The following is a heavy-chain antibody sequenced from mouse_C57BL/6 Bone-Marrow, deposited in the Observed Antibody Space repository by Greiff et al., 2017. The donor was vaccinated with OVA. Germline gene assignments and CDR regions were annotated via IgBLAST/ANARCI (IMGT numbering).Heavy chain of an antibody. V-gene: IGHV5-12*01. J-gene: IGHJ2*01. CDR2: ISNGGGST. CDR3: ARQGRPSSYYVDY. CDR1: GFTFSDYY. D-gene: IGHD1-3*01. Sequence: EVMLVESGGGLVQPGGSLKLSCAASGFTFSDYYMYWVRQTPEKRLEWVAYISNGGGSTYYPDTVKGRFTISRDNAKNTLYLQMSRLKSEDTAMYYCARQGRPSSYYVDYWGQGTTLTVSS.